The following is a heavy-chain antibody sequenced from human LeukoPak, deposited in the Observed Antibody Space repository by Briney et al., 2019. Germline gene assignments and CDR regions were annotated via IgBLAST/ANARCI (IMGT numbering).Heavy chain of an antibody. V-gene: IGHV3-23*01. CDR2: INDSGSTR. Sequence: PGGSLRLSCGASGFSFSNYAMSWVRQAPGKGLEWVSGINDSGSTRFYAASVKGRFTSSRDNPKNTLYLQMNSLRAEDTAVYYCAKDLDSSSPLDAFDIWGQGTMVTVSS. J-gene: IGHJ3*02. CDR1: GFSFSNYA. D-gene: IGHD6-6*01. CDR3: AKDLDSSSPLDAFDI.